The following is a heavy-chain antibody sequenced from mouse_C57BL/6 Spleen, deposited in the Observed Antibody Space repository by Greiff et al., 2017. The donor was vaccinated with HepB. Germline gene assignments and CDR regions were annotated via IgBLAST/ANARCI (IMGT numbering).Heavy chain of an antibody. CDR2: ISSGSSTI. Sequence: EVNVVESGGGLVKPGGSLKLSCAASGFTFSDYGMHWVRQAPEKGLEWVAYISSGSSTIYYADTVKGRFTISRDNAKNTLFLQMTSLRSEDTAMYYCAREDYGSSPLFDYWGQGTTLTVSS. V-gene: IGHV5-17*01. CDR1: GFTFSDYG. CDR3: AREDYGSSPLFDY. D-gene: IGHD1-1*01. J-gene: IGHJ2*01.